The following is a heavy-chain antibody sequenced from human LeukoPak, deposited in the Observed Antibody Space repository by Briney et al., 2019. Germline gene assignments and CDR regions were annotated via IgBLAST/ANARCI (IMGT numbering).Heavy chain of an antibody. CDR2: INPSGGST. V-gene: IGHV1-46*01. J-gene: IGHJ4*02. D-gene: IGHD6-19*01. Sequence: ASVKVSCKASGYTFTSYYMHWVRQAPGQGLEWMGIINPSGGSTSYAQKFQSRVTMTRDTSTSTVYMELSSLRSEDTAVYYCARDRRDSSGWSAFDYWGQGTLVTVSS. CDR1: GYTFTSYY. CDR3: ARDRRDSSGWSAFDY.